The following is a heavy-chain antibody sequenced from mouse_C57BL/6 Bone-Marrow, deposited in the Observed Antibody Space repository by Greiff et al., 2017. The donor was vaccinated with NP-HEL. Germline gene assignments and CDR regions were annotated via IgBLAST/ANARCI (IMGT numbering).Heavy chain of an antibody. Sequence: EVQLVESGGGLVKPGGSLKLSCAASGFTFSSYAMSWVRQTPEKRLEWVATLSDGGSYTYYPDNVKGRFTISRDNAKNNLYLQMSHLKSEDTAMYYCARDLYDGYSPFDYWGQGTTLTVSS. V-gene: IGHV5-4*01. D-gene: IGHD2-3*01. CDR2: LSDGGSYT. CDR1: GFTFSSYA. J-gene: IGHJ2*01. CDR3: ARDLYDGYSPFDY.